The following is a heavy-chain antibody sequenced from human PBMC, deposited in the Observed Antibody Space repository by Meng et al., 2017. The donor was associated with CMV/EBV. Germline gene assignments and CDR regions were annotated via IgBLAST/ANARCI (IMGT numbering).Heavy chain of an antibody. CDR2: INPNSDGT. CDR1: GYTFTGYY. D-gene: IGHD1-26*01. J-gene: IGHJ5*02. CDR3: ARDYRGSYYP. V-gene: IGHV1-2*02. Sequence: ASVKVSCKASGYTFTGYYMHWVRQAPGQGLEWMGWINPNSDGTHYAQKFQGRVTMTRDTSISTAYMELSRLRAEDTAVYYCARDYRGSYYPWGQGTLVTVSS.